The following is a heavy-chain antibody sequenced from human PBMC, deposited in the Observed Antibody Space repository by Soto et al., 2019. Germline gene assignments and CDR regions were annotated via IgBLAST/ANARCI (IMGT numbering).Heavy chain of an antibody. CDR3: AKTMGDCSGGTCYGAYSMDV. Sequence: EVQLLESGGGLVQPGESLRLSCAASGFTFTTYAMFWVRQAPGKGLEWVSGVSASGGSTYAADSVKGQFTISRDNYKNTVHLQMNSLRADDTDVYYCAKTMGDCSGGTCYGAYSMDVWGQGITVTVSS. J-gene: IGHJ6*01. CDR1: GFTFTTYA. CDR2: VSASGGST. D-gene: IGHD2-15*01. V-gene: IGHV3-23*01.